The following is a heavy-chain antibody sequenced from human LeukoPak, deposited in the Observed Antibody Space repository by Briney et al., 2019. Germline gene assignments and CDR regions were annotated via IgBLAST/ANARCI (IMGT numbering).Heavy chain of an antibody. V-gene: IGHV1-69*04. CDR3: ARELGATSGPYYGMDV. Sequence: SVKVSCKASGYTFSCYAISWVRQAPGQGLEWMGRIIPILGIANYAQKFQGRVTITADKSTSTAYMELSSLRSEDTVVYYCARELGATSGPYYGMDVWGQGTTVTVSS. J-gene: IGHJ6*02. CDR1: GYTFSCYA. D-gene: IGHD1-26*01. CDR2: IIPILGIA.